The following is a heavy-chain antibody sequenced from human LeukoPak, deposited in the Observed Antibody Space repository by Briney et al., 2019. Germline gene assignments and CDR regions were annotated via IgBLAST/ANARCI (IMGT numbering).Heavy chain of an antibody. CDR1: GGSFSGYY. V-gene: IGHV4-34*01. J-gene: IGHJ4*02. CDR2: IYPSGTT. D-gene: IGHD1-14*01. Sequence: SETLSLTCAVYGGSFSGYYWGWIRQPPGKGLEWIGNIYPSGTTYYNPSLKTRVTISVDTSKNQFSLKLSSVTAADTAVYFCARDITGSFDYWGQGNLVTVSS. CDR3: ARDITGSFDY.